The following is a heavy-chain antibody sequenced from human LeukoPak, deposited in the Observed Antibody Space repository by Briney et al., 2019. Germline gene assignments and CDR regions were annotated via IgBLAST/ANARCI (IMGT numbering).Heavy chain of an antibody. CDR3: AREPDNWFDP. Sequence: GGSLRLSCAASGFAFRTNWMSWVRQAPGKGLQWVANINQDGTEKFYVHSVKGRFTISRDNAKSTLYLQMDSLRVEDTAVYYCAREPDNWFDPWGQGTLVTVSS. V-gene: IGHV3-7*01. CDR1: GFAFRTNW. CDR2: INQDGTEK. J-gene: IGHJ5*02.